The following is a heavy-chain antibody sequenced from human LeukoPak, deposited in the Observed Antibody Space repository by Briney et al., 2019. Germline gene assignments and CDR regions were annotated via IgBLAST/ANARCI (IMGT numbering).Heavy chain of an antibody. Sequence: GGSLRLSCAASGFTFTDYWMHWVRQVPGKGLVWLSRISKEGDNAVYADFAKGRFTMSRDNAKKTVYLQLTTLRPDDTALYYCARGGYSGSYYRFSWGQGRLAPVSS. D-gene: IGHD3-22*01. J-gene: IGHJ4*02. CDR1: GFTFTDYW. V-gene: IGHV3-74*01. CDR3: ARGGYSGSYYRFS. CDR2: ISKEGDNA.